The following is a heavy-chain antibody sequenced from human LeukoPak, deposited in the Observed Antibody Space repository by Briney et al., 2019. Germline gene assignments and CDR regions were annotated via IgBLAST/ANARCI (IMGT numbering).Heavy chain of an antibody. V-gene: IGHV4-59*01. CDR2: IYYSGST. CDR1: GGSISSSY. J-gene: IGHJ4*02. CDR3: ARGGSSSPLDD. D-gene: IGHD6-6*01. Sequence: SETLSLTCTVSGGSISSSYWSWIRQPPGKGLEWIGYIYYSGSTYYSPSLRSRVTMSVDTSKNEFSLKMNSVTAADTAAYYCARGGSSSPLDDWGQGTLVTVSS.